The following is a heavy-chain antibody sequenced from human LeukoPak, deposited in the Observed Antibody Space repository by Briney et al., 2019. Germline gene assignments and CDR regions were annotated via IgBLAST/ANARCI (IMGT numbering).Heavy chain of an antibody. D-gene: IGHD1-14*01. V-gene: IGHV3-30*18. CDR3: AKVGPEYYYYMDV. J-gene: IGHJ6*03. CDR2: ISYDGSNK. CDR1: GFTFSSYG. Sequence: GGSLRLSCASSGFTFSSYGMHWVRQAPGKGLEWVAVISYDGSNKYYADSVKGRFTISRDNSKNTLYLQMNSLRAEDTAVYYCAKVGPEYYYYMDVWGKGTTVTVSS.